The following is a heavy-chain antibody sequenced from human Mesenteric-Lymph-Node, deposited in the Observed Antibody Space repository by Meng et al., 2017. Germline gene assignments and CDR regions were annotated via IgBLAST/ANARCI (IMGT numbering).Heavy chain of an antibody. CDR2: IIPILGIA. Sequence: SVKVSCKASGGTFSSYAISWVRQAPGQGLEWMGRIIPILGIANYAQKFQGRVTITADKSTSTAYMELSSLRSEDTAVYYCARGGIAVAGMFDYWGQGTLVTVSS. CDR1: GGTFSSYA. D-gene: IGHD6-19*01. J-gene: IGHJ4*02. CDR3: ARGGIAVAGMFDY. V-gene: IGHV1-69*04.